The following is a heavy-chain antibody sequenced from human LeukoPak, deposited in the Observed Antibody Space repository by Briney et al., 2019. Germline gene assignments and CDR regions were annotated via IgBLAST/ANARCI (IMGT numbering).Heavy chain of an antibody. J-gene: IGHJ4*02. CDR2: ISSSSSTI. V-gene: IGHV3-48*02. CDR1: GFTFSSYS. CDR3: ARGSPLGYCSSTSCYPV. Sequence: GGSLRLSCAASGFTFSSYSMNWARQAPGKGLEWVSYISSSSSTIYYADSVKGRFTISRDNAKNSLYLQMNSLRDEDTAVYYCARGSPLGYCSSTSCYPVWGQGTLVTVSS. D-gene: IGHD2-2*01.